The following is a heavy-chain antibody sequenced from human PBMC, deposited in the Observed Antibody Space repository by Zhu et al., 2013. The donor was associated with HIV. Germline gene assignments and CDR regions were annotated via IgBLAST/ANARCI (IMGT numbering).Heavy chain of an antibody. CDR2: IYYSGST. V-gene: IGHV4-59*01. D-gene: IGHD5-12*01. CDR1: GGSISSYY. CDR3: ARDPVNYSGYDMYWYFDL. J-gene: IGHJ2*01. Sequence: QVQLQESGPGLVKPSETLSLTCTVSGGSISSYYWSWIRQPPGKGLEWIGYIYYSGSTNYNPSLKSRVTISVDTSKNQFSLKLSSVTAADTAVYYCARDPVNYSGYDMYWYFDLWGRGTLVTVSS.